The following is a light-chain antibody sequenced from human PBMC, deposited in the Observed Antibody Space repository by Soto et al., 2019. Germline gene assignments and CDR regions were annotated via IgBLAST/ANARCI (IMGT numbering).Light chain of an antibody. CDR1: SGYSNYK. CDR3: GADHGSGSNFVRV. CDR2: VGTGGIVG. Sequence: QLVLTQPPSASASLGASATLTCTLSSGYSNYKVDWYQQRPGKGPRFVMRVGTGGIVGSKGDGIPDRFSVLGSGLNRYLTIKNIQEEDESDYHCGADHGSGSNFVRVFGGGTKLTVL. V-gene: IGLV9-49*01. J-gene: IGLJ3*02.